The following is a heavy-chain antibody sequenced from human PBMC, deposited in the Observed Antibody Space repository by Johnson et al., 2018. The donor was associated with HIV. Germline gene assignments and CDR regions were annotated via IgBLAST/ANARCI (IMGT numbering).Heavy chain of an antibody. CDR3: ARRGGSGWSAFDI. J-gene: IGHJ3*02. D-gene: IGHD6-19*01. V-gene: IGHV3-9*01. CDR2: ISWNSDTI. Sequence: VQLVESGGGVVRPGGSLRLSCVASGFTFDDYAMHWVRQAPGKGLEWVSGISWNSDTIRYADSVKGRFTISRDNAKNSLYLQMNSLRAEDTALYYCARRGGSGWSAFDIWGQGTIVTVSS. CDR1: GFTFDDYA.